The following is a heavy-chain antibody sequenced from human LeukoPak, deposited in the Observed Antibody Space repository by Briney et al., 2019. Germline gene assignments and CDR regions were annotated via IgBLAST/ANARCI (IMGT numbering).Heavy chain of an antibody. D-gene: IGHD1-1*01. V-gene: IGHV1-24*01. CDR2: FDPEDGET. J-gene: IGHJ6*02. CDR1: GYTLTELS. Sequence: WASVKVSCKVSGYTLTELSMHWVRQAPGKGLEWMGGFDPEDGETIYAQKFQGRVTMTEDTSTDTAYMELSSLRSEDTAMYYCATTGTPHTYYYYYGMDVWGQGTTVTVSS. CDR3: ATTGTPHTYYYYYGMDV.